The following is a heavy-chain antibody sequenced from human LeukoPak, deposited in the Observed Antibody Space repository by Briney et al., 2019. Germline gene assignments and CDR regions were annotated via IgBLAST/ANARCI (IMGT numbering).Heavy chain of an antibody. V-gene: IGHV3-66*01. Sequence: PGGSLRLSCAASGFTVSSNYLSWVRQAPGKGLEWVSVIYSGGSTYYADSVKGRFTISRDNSKNTLYLQMNSLRAEDTAVYYCARDPTGYLAFDYWGQGTLVTVSS. CDR1: GFTVSSNY. J-gene: IGHJ4*02. D-gene: IGHD5-18*01. CDR3: ARDPTGYLAFDY. CDR2: IYSGGST.